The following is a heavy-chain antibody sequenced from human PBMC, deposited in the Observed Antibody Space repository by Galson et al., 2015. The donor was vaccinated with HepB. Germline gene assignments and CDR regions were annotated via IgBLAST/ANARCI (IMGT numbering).Heavy chain of an antibody. J-gene: IGHJ6*02. Sequence: SLRLSCAASGFTFSSYGMHWVRQAPGKGLEWVAVIWDDGSNKYYADSVKGRFTISRDNSKKTLYLQMNSLGAEDTAVYYCARGPYGSGSYDPYYYYGMDVWGQGTTVTVSS. CDR1: GFTFSSYG. V-gene: IGHV3-33*01. CDR3: ARGPYGSGSYDPYYYYGMDV. D-gene: IGHD3-10*01. CDR2: IWDDGSNK.